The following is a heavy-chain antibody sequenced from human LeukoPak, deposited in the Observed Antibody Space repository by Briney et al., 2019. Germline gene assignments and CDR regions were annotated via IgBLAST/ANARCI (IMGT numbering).Heavy chain of an antibody. CDR3: AGRPRITIFGVVIYAFDI. D-gene: IGHD3-3*01. CDR2: IYTSGST. J-gene: IGHJ3*02. Sequence: RSETLSLTCTVSGGSISSYYWSWIRQPAGKGLEWIGRIYTSGSTNYNPSLKSRVTMSVDTSKNQFSLKLSSVTAADTAVYYCAGRPRITIFGVVIYAFDIWGQGTMVTVSS. CDR1: GGSISSYY. V-gene: IGHV4-4*07.